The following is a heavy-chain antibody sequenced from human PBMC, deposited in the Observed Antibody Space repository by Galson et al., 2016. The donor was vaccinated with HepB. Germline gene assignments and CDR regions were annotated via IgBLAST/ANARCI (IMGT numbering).Heavy chain of an antibody. D-gene: IGHD6-19*01. Sequence: SLRLSCAASGFTFSSYGMHWVRQAPGKGLEWVAVISFDGTNKDYADSVKGRFTISRDNSKNTLYLQMNSLRVEDTAVYYCAKYHSRLGWFGTFDIWGQGTMVTVS. CDR2: ISFDGTNK. V-gene: IGHV3-30*18. CDR3: AKYHSRLGWFGTFDI. J-gene: IGHJ3*02. CDR1: GFTFSSYG.